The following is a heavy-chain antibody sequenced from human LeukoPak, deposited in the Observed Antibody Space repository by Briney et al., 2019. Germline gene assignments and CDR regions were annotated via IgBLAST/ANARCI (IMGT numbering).Heavy chain of an antibody. V-gene: IGHV4-59*01. D-gene: IGHD6-19*01. J-gene: IGHJ4*02. CDR1: SGSISSYY. Sequence: PSETLSLTCTVSSGSISSYYWSWIRQPPGKGLEWIGYIYYSGSTNYNPSLKSRVTISVDTSKNQFSLKLSSVTAADTAVYYCARGREEQWLEKGGYYFDYWGQGTLVTVSS. CDR2: IYYSGST. CDR3: ARGREEQWLEKGGYYFDY.